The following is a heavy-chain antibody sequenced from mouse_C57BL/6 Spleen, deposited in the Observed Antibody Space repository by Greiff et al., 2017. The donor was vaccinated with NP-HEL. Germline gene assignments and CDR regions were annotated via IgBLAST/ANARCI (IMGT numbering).Heavy chain of an antibody. J-gene: IGHJ2*01. CDR3: ARNYPKRLTGLDY. D-gene: IGHD4-1*01. CDR1: GFSLTSYG. Sequence: VKLVESGPGLVQPSQSLSITCTVSGFSLTSYGVHWVRQSPGKGLEWLGVIWSGGSTDYNAAFISRLSISKDNSKSQVFFKMNSLQSDDTAIYYCARNYPKRLTGLDYWGQGTTLTVSS. V-gene: IGHV2-2*01. CDR2: IWSGGST.